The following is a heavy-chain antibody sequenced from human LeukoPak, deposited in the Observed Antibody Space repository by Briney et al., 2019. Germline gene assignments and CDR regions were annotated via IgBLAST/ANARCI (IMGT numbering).Heavy chain of an antibody. CDR2: ISSSGTTI. CDR1: GFTFSDYY. D-gene: IGHD6-13*01. V-gene: IGHV3-11*04. Sequence: GGSLRLSCAASGFTFSDYYMSWIRQAPGKGLEWVSYISSSGTTIYYADSVKGRFTISRDNAKNSLYLQMNSLRAEDTAVYYCARTHKEGAAAFDYWGQGTLVTVSS. J-gene: IGHJ4*02. CDR3: ARTHKEGAAAFDY.